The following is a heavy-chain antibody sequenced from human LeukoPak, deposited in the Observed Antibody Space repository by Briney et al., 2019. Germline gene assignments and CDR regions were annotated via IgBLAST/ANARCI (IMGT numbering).Heavy chain of an antibody. CDR1: EFALSSYS. Sequence: PGGSLRLSCVASEFALSSYSMNWVRQAPGKGLEWVSSISSSSSYIYYADSVKGRFTISRDNAKNSLYLQMNSLRAEDTAVYYCARAEGYYDSSGSDWGQGTLVTVSS. CDR2: ISSSSSYI. D-gene: IGHD3-22*01. CDR3: ARAEGYYDSSGSD. J-gene: IGHJ4*02. V-gene: IGHV3-21*01.